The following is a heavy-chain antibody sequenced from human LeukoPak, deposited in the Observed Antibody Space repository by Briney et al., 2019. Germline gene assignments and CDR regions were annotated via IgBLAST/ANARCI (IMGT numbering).Heavy chain of an antibody. J-gene: IGHJ4*02. V-gene: IGHV3-66*01. D-gene: IGHD3-22*01. CDR1: GFTVSSNY. CDR2: IYSGGST. CDR3: AKDPKAHYYDSSGYLVDY. Sequence: GGSLRLSCAASGFTVSSNYMSWVRQAPGKGLEWVSVIYSGGSTYYADSVKGRFTISRDNSKSTLYLQMNSLRAEDTAVYYCAKDPKAHYYDSSGYLVDYWGQGTLVTVSS.